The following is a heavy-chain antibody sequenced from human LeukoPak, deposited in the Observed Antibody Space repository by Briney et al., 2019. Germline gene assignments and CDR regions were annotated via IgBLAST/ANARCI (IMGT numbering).Heavy chain of an antibody. Sequence: SETLSLTCAVYGGSFSGYYWSWIRQPPGKGLEWIGEINRSGSTNYNPSLKSRVTISVDTSKNQFSLKLSSVTAADTAVYYCARGVVPAANWFDPWGQGTLVTVSS. CDR1: GGSFSGYY. CDR2: INRSGST. CDR3: ARGVVPAANWFDP. D-gene: IGHD2-2*01. J-gene: IGHJ5*02. V-gene: IGHV4-34*01.